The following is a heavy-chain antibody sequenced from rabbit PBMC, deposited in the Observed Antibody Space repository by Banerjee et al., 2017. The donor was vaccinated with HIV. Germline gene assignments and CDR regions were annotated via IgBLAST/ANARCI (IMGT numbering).Heavy chain of an antibody. D-gene: IGHD4-1*01. V-gene: IGHV1S45*01. J-gene: IGHJ4*01. Sequence: QEQLVESGGGLVQPGGSLKLSCKASGFDFSTYGVNWVRQAPGKGLEWIACINSSSGNTVYATWARGRFTISKTSSTTVTLQMTSLTAADTATYFCARGDATSGWGVNLWGPGTLVT. CDR1: GFDFSTYG. CDR2: INSSSGNT. CDR3: ARGDATSGWGVNL.